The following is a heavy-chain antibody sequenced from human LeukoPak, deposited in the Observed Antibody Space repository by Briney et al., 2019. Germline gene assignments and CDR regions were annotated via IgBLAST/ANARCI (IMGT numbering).Heavy chain of an antibody. CDR2: INPNSGGT. D-gene: IGHD4/OR15-4a*01. Sequence: ASVKVSRKASVYTFTGYYMHWVRQAPGQGLEWMGWINPNSGGTNYAQKFQGRVTMTRDTSISTAYMELSRPRSDAAAVYYCARDILYGASDYWGQGTLVTVSS. CDR3: ARDILYGASDY. J-gene: IGHJ4*02. CDR1: VYTFTGYY. V-gene: IGHV1-2*02.